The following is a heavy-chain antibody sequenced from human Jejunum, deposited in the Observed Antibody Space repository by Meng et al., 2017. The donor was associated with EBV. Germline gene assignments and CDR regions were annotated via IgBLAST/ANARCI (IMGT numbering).Heavy chain of an antibody. V-gene: IGHV4-4*02. Sequence: QLQGVGPGLVKPAETLAVTCAVSGGSISSNNWWSWVRQPPGKGLEWIGEIYHSGIVNYNPSLKRRVTISVDKSKNQFSLRLTSVTAADTAVYYCSHYIWGSYPAGAYWGQGTLVTVSS. CDR3: SHYIWGSYPAGAY. CDR2: IYHSGIV. D-gene: IGHD3-16*02. J-gene: IGHJ4*02. CDR1: GGSISSNNW.